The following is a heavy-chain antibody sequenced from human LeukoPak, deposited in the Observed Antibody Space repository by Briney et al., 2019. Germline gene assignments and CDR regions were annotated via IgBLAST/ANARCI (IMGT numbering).Heavy chain of an antibody. CDR1: GYTFTNYG. CDR3: ARGYCDYFNCPARNRLDY. CDR2: ISTYNSDI. V-gene: IGHV1-18*01. Sequence: GASVKVSCKASGYTFTNYGINWVRQAPGQGLEWMGWISTYNSDISYAQKLQGRVTMTTDTSTSTAYMELRSLRSDDTAVYFCARGYCDYFNCPARNRLDYWGQGTLVTVSS. D-gene: IGHD3-16*01. J-gene: IGHJ4*02.